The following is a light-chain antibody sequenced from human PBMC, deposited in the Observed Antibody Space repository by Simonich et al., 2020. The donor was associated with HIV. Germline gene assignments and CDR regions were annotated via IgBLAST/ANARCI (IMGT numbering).Light chain of an antibody. CDR1: SSDVGSYNL. CDR3: SSYAGSNNWV. V-gene: IGLV2-14*02. J-gene: IGLJ3*02. Sequence: QSALTQPASVAGALGQSITISCTGTSSDVGSYNLFSWYQQDPGKAPKLMIYEGSKRPSGVPGRFSGSKSGNTSSLTVSGLRAEDEADYYCSSYAGSNNWVFGGGTKLTVL. CDR2: EGS.